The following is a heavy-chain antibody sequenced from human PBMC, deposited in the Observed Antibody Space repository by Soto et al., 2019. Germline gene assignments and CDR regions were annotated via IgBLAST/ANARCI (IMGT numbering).Heavy chain of an antibody. Sequence: SETLSLTCAVYGGSFSGYYWSWIRQPPGKGLEWIGEINHSGSTNYNPSLKSRVTISVDTSKNQFSLKLSSVTAADTAVYYCARAKQWLVRGYYYWGQGTLVTVSS. CDR1: GGSFSGYY. CDR3: ARAKQWLVRGYYY. D-gene: IGHD6-19*01. V-gene: IGHV4-34*01. J-gene: IGHJ4*02. CDR2: INHSGST.